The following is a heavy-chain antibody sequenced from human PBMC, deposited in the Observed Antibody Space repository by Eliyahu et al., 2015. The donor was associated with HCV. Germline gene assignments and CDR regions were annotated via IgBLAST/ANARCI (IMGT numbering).Heavy chain of an antibody. CDR3: ARSEWDCSGDMCYPGDY. CDR1: VFTXSSYG. CDR2: IXYDGSNK. Sequence: QVQLVESGGGVVQPGRSLRLSXAASVFTXSSYGMXWVRQAPGKGLEGVAVIXYDGSNKYYADSVKGRFTISRDNSKNTLYLQMNSLRDEDTAVYYCARSEWDCSGDMCYPGDYWGQGTLVSVSS. J-gene: IGHJ4*02. V-gene: IGHV3-30*03. D-gene: IGHD2-15*01.